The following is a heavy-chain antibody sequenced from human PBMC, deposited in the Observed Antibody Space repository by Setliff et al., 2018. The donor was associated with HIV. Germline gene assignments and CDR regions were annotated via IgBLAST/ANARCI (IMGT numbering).Heavy chain of an antibody. J-gene: IGHJ4*02. V-gene: IGHV4-39*01. Sequence: KSSETLSLTCTVFRHSIPNTYYYWGWIRQSPGKGLEWIGSFYYNGATHRNPSLKSRVSISVESAENRFSLELTSVTAADTAVYYCARGILFWSDYVWGSSRTFDYWGQGTLVTVSS. CDR3: ARGILFWSDYVWGSSRTFDY. D-gene: IGHD3-16*01. CDR1: RHSIPNTYYY. CDR2: FYYNGAT.